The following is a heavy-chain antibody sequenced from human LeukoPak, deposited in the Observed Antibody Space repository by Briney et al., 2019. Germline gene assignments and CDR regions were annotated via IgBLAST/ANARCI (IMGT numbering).Heavy chain of an antibody. J-gene: IGHJ4*02. CDR2: ISSSSSYI. Sequence: GGSLRLSCAASGFTFSSYSMNWVRQAPGKGLEWVSSISSSSSYIYYADSVKGRFITSRDNAKNSLYLQMNSLRAEDTAVYYCARAGGHIAAAGYYYFDYWGQGTLVTVSS. D-gene: IGHD6-13*01. V-gene: IGHV3-21*01. CDR1: GFTFSSYS. CDR3: ARAGGHIAAAGYYYFDY.